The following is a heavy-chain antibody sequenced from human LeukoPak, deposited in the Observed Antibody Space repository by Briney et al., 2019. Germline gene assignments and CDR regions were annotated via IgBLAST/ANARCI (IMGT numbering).Heavy chain of an antibody. CDR2: IYYSGST. J-gene: IGHJ4*01. V-gene: IGHV4-30-4*08. D-gene: IGHD3-22*01. CDR3: ARGMDSSGYDSDWDY. CDR1: GGSISSGDHY. Sequence: PSQTLSLTCSVSGGSISSGDHYWSWIRQPPGKGLEWIGYIYYSGSTYYNPSLKSRVTMSVDTSKNQFSLKLSSVTAADTAVYYCARGMDSSGYDSDWDYWGHGTLVTVSS.